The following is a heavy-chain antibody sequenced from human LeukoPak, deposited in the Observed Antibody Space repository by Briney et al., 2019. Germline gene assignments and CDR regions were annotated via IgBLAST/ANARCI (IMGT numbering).Heavy chain of an antibody. J-gene: IGHJ1*01. CDR3: ASIAVAGTLYFQH. D-gene: IGHD6-19*01. V-gene: IGHV1-46*01. CDR1: GHTFTSYY. CDR2: INPSGGST. Sequence: ASVKVSCKASGHTFTSYYMHWVRQAPGQGLEWMGIINPSGGSTTYAQKFQGRVTMTRDTSTSTVYVELSSLRSEDTAVYYCASIAVAGTLYFQHWGQGTLVTVSS.